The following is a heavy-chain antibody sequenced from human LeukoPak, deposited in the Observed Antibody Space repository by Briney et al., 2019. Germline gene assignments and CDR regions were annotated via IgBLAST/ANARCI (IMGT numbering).Heavy chain of an antibody. D-gene: IGHD3-16*02. Sequence: GASVKVSCKASGYTFTGYYMHWVRQAPGQGLEWMGWINPNSGGTNYAQKFQGRVTMTRDTSISTAYMELSRLRSDDTAVYYCARDSPYVCGSYRYSFGYWGQGTLVTVPS. CDR1: GYTFTGYY. CDR2: INPNSGGT. V-gene: IGHV1-2*02. J-gene: IGHJ4*02. CDR3: ARDSPYVCGSYRYSFGY.